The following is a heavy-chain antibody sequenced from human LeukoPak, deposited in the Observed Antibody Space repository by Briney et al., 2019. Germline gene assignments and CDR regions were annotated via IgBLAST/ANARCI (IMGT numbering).Heavy chain of an antibody. CDR3: ANRGNYDFWSGYLFDY. Sequence: GGSLRLSCAASGFTFSSYAMSWVRQAPGRGLEWVSAISGSGGSTYYADSGKGRFTISRDKTKNTLHLQMNSLRAEDTAVYYCANRGNYDFWSGYLFDYWGQGTLVTVSS. CDR2: ISGSGGST. J-gene: IGHJ4*02. CDR1: GFTFSSYA. D-gene: IGHD3-3*01. V-gene: IGHV3-23*01.